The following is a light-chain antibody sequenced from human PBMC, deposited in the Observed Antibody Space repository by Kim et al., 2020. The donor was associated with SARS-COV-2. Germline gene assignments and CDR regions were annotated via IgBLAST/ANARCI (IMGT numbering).Light chain of an antibody. CDR2: EVT. Sequence: GQSITISCTGTSNDVGGYNYVSWYQQHPGKAPKVIIYEVTNRPSGVSNRFSGSKSGNTASLTISLLQAEDESDYYCSSYTSSTTLVFGGGTKVTVL. J-gene: IGLJ3*02. CDR3: SSYTSSTTLV. V-gene: IGLV2-14*01. CDR1: SNDVGGYNY.